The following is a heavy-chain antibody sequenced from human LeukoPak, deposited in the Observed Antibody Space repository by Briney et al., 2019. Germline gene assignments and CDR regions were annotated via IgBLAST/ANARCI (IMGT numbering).Heavy chain of an antibody. CDR1: GGSISSGDYY. CDR3: ARRDQQEFDY. Sequence: PSQTLSLTCTVSGGSISSGDYYWSWLRQPPGKGLEWIGYIYYSGSTNYNPSLKSRVTISVDTSKNQFSLKLSSVTAADTAVYYCARRDQQEFDYWGQGTLVTVSS. V-gene: IGHV4-61*08. CDR2: IYYSGST. J-gene: IGHJ4*02.